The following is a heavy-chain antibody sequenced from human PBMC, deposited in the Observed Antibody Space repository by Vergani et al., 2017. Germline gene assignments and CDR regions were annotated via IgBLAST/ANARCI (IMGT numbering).Heavy chain of an antibody. CDR2: ILPLFGTP. CDR1: GGTFSNHV. J-gene: IGHJ4*02. V-gene: IGHV1-69*01. Sequence: QVQLVQSGAEVKKPGSSVKVSCKSSGGTFSNHVLAWVRQAPGQGLEWMGGILPLFGTPTYAQRFQGRVTITADESTTTAYMELTSLTSEDSAIYYCARRYYYDSSGYYFFDYWGQGTLVTVSS. CDR3: ARRYYYDSSGYYFFDY. D-gene: IGHD3-22*01.